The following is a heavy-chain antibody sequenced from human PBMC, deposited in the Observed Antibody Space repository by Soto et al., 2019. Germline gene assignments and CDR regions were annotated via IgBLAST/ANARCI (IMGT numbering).Heavy chain of an antibody. CDR3: AKDIDSCGGDCYPHLYYYYGMDV. D-gene: IGHD2-21*02. Sequence: GGSLRLSCAASGFTFDDYTMHWVRQAPGKGLEWVSLISWDGGSTYYADSVKGRFTISRDNSKNSLYLQMNSLRTEDTALYYCAKDIDSCGGDCYPHLYYYYGMDVWGQGTTVTVSS. CDR2: ISWDGGST. J-gene: IGHJ6*02. V-gene: IGHV3-43*01. CDR1: GFTFDDYT.